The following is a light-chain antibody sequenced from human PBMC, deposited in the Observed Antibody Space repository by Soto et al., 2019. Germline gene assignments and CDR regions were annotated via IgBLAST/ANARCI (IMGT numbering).Light chain of an antibody. J-gene: IGLJ1*01. CDR1: SSDVGGYNY. CDR3: RSYTSSSTRV. CDR2: DVS. V-gene: IGLV2-14*01. Sequence: QSALTQPASVSGSPGQSITISCTGTSSDVGGYNYVSWYQQHPGKAPKLMIFDVSNRPSGVSNRFSGSKSGNTASLTISGLQAEYDADYYCRSYTSSSTRVFGTGTKLTVL.